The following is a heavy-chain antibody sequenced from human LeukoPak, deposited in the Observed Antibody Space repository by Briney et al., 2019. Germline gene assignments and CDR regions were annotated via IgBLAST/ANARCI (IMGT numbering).Heavy chain of an antibody. V-gene: IGHV4-4*02. J-gene: IGHJ4*02. D-gene: IGHD3-9*01. CDR1: GGSISSSNW. CDR2: IYHSGST. Sequence: SETLSLTCAVSGGSISSSNWWSWVRQPPGKGLEWIGEIYHSGSTNYNPSLKSRVTISVDKSKNQFSLKLSSVTAADTAVYYSARNYDILTGYYLFDYWGQGTLVTVSS. CDR3: ARNYDILTGYYLFDY.